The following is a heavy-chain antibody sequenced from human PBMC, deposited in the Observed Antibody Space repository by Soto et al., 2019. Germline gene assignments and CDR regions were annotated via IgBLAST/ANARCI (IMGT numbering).Heavy chain of an antibody. CDR3: ARDPDYGDATVGAY. D-gene: IGHD4-17*01. J-gene: IGHJ4*02. Sequence: QVQLVQSGAEVKKPGASVKVSCKASGYTFTSYAMHWVRQAPGQRLEWMGWINAGNGNTKYSQKFQGRVTITRDTTASTAYMELSSLRSEDTAVYYCARDPDYGDATVGAYWGQGTLVTVSS. CDR2: INAGNGNT. V-gene: IGHV1-3*01. CDR1: GYTFTSYA.